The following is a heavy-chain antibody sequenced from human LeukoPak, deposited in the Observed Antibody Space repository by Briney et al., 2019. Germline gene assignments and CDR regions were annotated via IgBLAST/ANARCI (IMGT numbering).Heavy chain of an antibody. D-gene: IGHD2-8*01. Sequence: ASVNVSCKASGYTFTSYGISWVRQAPGQGLEWMGWISAYNGNTNYAQKLQGRVTMTTDTSTSTAYMELRSLRSDDTAVYYCARAKDIVLMVYARPNWFDPWGQGTLVTVSS. V-gene: IGHV1-18*01. CDR3: ARAKDIVLMVYARPNWFDP. CDR2: ISAYNGNT. J-gene: IGHJ5*02. CDR1: GYTFTSYG.